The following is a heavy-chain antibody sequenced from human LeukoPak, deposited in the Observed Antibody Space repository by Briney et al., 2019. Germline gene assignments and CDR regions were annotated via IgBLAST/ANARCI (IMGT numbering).Heavy chain of an antibody. V-gene: IGHV3-48*03. J-gene: IGHJ3*02. CDR2: ISSSGSTI. D-gene: IGHD6-19*01. CDR3: ARDEGSSGWNDAFDI. CDR1: GFTFSSYE. Sequence: GGSLRLSCAASGFTFSSYEMNWVRQAPGKGLEWVSYISSSGSTIYYADSVKGRFTISRDNAKNSLHLQMNSLRAEDTAVYYCARDEGSSGWNDAFDIWGQGTMVTVSS.